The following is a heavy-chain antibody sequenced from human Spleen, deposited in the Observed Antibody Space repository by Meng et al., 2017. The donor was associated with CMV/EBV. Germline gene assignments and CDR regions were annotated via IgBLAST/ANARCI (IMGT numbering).Heavy chain of an antibody. CDR1: GFTVSTNY. CDR3: ARGDSGSSEPLAQ. CDR2: IYAGGST. Sequence: GGSLRLSCAASGFTVSTNYMSWVRQAPGKGLEWVSVIYAGGSTYFADSVRGRFIVSRDDSKNTVYLQMNKLRTDDTAVYFCARGDSGSSEPLAQWGQGTLVTVSS. D-gene: IGHD1-26*01. J-gene: IGHJ4*02. V-gene: IGHV3-53*01.